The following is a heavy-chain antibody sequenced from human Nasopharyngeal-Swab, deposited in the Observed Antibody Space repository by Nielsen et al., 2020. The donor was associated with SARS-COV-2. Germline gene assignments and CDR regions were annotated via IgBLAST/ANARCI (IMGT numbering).Heavy chain of an antibody. J-gene: IGHJ6*02. V-gene: IGHV3-30-3*01. D-gene: IGHD6-19*01. Sequence: GGSLRLSCAASGFTFSSYAMHWVRKAPSKGLEWVAVISYDGSNKYYADSVKGRFTISRDNSKNTLYLQMNSLRAEDTAVYYCARDRAGRLSSGWYYYYYGMDVWGQGTTVTVSS. CDR3: ARDRAGRLSSGWYYYYYGMDV. CDR2: ISYDGSNK. CDR1: GFTFSSYA.